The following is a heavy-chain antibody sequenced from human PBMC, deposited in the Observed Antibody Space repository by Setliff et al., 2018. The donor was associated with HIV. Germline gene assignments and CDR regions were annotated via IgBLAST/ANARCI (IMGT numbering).Heavy chain of an antibody. CDR3: AKQQQLVPGV. CDR1: GFTFSGYG. J-gene: IGHJ6*02. Sequence: PGGSLRLSCVASGFTFSGYGMHWVRQAPGKGLEWVAFIRSDGSDKYYGDSVKGRFTISRDSSKNTLYLQMSSLRAEDTAVYYCAKQQQLVPGVWGQGTTVTVSS. V-gene: IGHV3-30*02. CDR2: IRSDGSDK. D-gene: IGHD6-13*01.